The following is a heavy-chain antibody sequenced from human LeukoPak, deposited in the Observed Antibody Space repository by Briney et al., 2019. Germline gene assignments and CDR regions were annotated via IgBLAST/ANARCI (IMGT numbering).Heavy chain of an antibody. CDR2: ISYDGSNK. D-gene: IGHD6-13*01. J-gene: IGHJ1*01. CDR1: GFTFRSYG. Sequence: PGRSLRLSCAASGFTFRSYGMHWVRQAPGKGLQWVAVISYDGSNKYYADSVKGRFTISRDNSKNTLYLQMNSLRAEDTAVYYCAKESSSWYPYFQHWGQGTLVTVSS. V-gene: IGHV3-30*18. CDR3: AKESSSWYPYFQH.